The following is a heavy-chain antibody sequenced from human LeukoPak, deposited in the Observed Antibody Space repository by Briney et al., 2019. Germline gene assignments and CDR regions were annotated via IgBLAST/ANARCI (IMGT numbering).Heavy chain of an antibody. D-gene: IGHD3-10*02. CDR3: SELGITMIGGV. CDR1: GFTFSSYW. V-gene: IGHV3-7*01. J-gene: IGHJ6*04. Sequence: GGSLRLSCAASGFTFSSYWMSWVRQAPGKGLEWVANIKQDGSEKYYVDSVKGRFTISRDNAKNSLYLQMNSLRAEDTAVYYCSELGITMIGGVWGKGTTVTISS. CDR2: IKQDGSEK.